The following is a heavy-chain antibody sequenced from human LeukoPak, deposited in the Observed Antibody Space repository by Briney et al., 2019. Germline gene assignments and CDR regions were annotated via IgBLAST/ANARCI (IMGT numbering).Heavy chain of an antibody. CDR3: TREGYAYEYYFDY. Sequence: GGSLRLSCTASGFTFGDYAMSWFRQAPGKGLEWVGFIRSKAYGGTTEYAASVKGRFTISRDDSKSIAYLQMNGLKTEDTAVYYCTREGYAYEYYFDYWGQGTLVTVSS. D-gene: IGHD2-2*01. V-gene: IGHV3-49*03. CDR2: IRSKAYGGTT. CDR1: GFTFGDYA. J-gene: IGHJ4*02.